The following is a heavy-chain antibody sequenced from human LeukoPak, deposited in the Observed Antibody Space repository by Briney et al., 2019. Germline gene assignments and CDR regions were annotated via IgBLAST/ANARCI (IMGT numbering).Heavy chain of an antibody. CDR3: AGEDQSGWFGESLT. Sequence: PGGSLRLSCAASGFTVSSNYMSWVRQAPGKGLEWVSVIYSGGSTYYADSVKGRFTISRDNSKNTLYLQMNSLRAEDTAVYYCAGEDQSGWFGESLTWGQGTLVTVSS. CDR2: IYSGGST. V-gene: IGHV3-53*01. D-gene: IGHD3-10*01. J-gene: IGHJ4*02. CDR1: GFTVSSNY.